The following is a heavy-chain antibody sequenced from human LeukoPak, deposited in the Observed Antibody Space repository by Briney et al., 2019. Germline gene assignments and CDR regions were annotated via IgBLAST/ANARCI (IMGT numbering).Heavy chain of an antibody. CDR3: ARSRLYCSSTSCLKYYFDY. D-gene: IGHD2-2*01. CDR2: INWNGGST. CDR1: GFTFDDYG. J-gene: IGHJ4*02. V-gene: IGHV3-20*04. Sequence: PGGSLRLSCAASGFTFDDYGMSWVRQAPGKGLEWVSGINWNGGSTGYADSVKGRFTIPRDNAKNSLYLQMNSLRAEDTALYYCARSRLYCSSTSCLKYYFDYWGQGTLVTVSS.